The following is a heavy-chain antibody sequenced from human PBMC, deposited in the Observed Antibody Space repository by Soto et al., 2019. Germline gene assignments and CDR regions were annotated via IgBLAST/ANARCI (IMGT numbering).Heavy chain of an antibody. J-gene: IGHJ4*02. V-gene: IGHV4-59*01. CDR2: GYYSGST. CDR3: ARGYYYYPN. CDR1: GDSISNYH. D-gene: IGHD3-22*01. Sequence: WETLSLTCTVSGDSISNYHWSWIRQPPGKGLEWIGYGYYSGSTNYNPSLKSRVTISVDTSKNQFSLKLSSVTAADTAVYYCARGYYYYPNWGQGTLVTVSS.